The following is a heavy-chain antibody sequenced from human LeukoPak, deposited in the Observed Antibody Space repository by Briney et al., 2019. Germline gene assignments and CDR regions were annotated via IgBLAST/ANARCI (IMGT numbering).Heavy chain of an antibody. CDR3: ARDGDYYGSGRPYY. V-gene: IGHV3-30*04. Sequence: GKSLRLSCAASGFTFSSYAMHWVRQTPGKGLEWVAVISYDGSNKYYADSVKGRFTISRDNSKNTLYLQMNSLRAGDTAVYYCARDGDYYGSGRPYYWGQGTLVTVSS. D-gene: IGHD3-10*01. CDR2: ISYDGSNK. CDR1: GFTFSSYA. J-gene: IGHJ4*02.